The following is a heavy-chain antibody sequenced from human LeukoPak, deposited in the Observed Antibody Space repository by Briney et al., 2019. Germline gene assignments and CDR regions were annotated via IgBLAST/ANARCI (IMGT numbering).Heavy chain of an antibody. J-gene: IGHJ5*02. CDR1: GGSISSGGYY. V-gene: IGHV4-31*03. Sequence: SETLSLTCTVSGGSISSGGYYWSWIRQHPGKGLEWIGYIYYSGSTYYNPSLKSRVTISVGTSKNQFSLKLSSVTAADTAVYYCARSYYDFWSGLVWFDPWGQGTLVTVSS. D-gene: IGHD3-3*01. CDR3: ARSYYDFWSGLVWFDP. CDR2: IYYSGST.